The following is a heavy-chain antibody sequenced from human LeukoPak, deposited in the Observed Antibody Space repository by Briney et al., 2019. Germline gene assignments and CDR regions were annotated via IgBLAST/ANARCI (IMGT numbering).Heavy chain of an antibody. CDR2: ISWDGGST. J-gene: IGHJ6*02. CDR3: AKDIPRAYSYGMDV. V-gene: IGHV3-43*01. Sequence: GGSLRLSCAASGFTSDDYTMHWVRQAPGKGLEWVSLISWDGGSTYYADSVKGRFTISRDNSKNSLYLQMNSLRTEDTALYYCAKDIPRAYSYGMDVWGQGTTVTVPS. D-gene: IGHD2-21*01. CDR1: GFTSDDYT.